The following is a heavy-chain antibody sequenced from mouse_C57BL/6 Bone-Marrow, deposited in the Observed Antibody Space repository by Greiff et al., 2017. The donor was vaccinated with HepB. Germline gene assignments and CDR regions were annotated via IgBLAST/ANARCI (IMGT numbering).Heavy chain of an antibody. CDR2: IDPEDGDT. CDR3: TTRYYYGSSPFAY. CDR1: GFNIKAYY. J-gene: IGHJ3*01. V-gene: IGHV14-1*01. D-gene: IGHD1-1*01. Sequence: VQLQQSGAELVRPGASVKLSCTASGFNIKAYYMHWVKQRPEQGLEWIGRIDPEDGDTEYAPKFQGKATMTADTSSNTAYLQLSSLTSEDTAVYYCTTRYYYGSSPFAYWGQGTLVTVSA.